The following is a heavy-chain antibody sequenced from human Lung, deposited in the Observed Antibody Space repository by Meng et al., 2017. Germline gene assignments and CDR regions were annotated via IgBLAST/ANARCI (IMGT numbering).Heavy chain of an antibody. CDR1: GFTFSNAW. D-gene: IGHD3-22*01. V-gene: IGHV3-15*01. Sequence: ELLVEAGGGLGKSGGSLRLSCATSGFTFSNAWMSWVRQTPGKGLEWLGRIKSKTDGETTDYAAPVKGRFSISRDDAKNTLYLQMNSLKTEDTAVYYCQWLSTHPPDCWGQGTLVTVSS. CDR2: IKSKTDGETT. J-gene: IGHJ4*02. CDR3: QWLSTHPPDC.